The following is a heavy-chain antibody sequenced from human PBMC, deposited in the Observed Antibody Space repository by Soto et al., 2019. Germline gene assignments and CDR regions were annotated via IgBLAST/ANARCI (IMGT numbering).Heavy chain of an antibody. V-gene: IGHV3-13*01. Sequence: GGSLRLSCAASGFTFSSYDMHWVRQATGKGLEWVSAIGTAGDTYYPGSVKGRFTISRENAKNSLYLQMNSLRAEDTAVYYCARVCRSGYSYLARGYYYGMDVWGQGTTVTVSS. CDR1: GFTFSSYD. D-gene: IGHD5-18*01. J-gene: IGHJ6*02. CDR3: ARVCRSGYSYLARGYYYGMDV. CDR2: IGTAGDT.